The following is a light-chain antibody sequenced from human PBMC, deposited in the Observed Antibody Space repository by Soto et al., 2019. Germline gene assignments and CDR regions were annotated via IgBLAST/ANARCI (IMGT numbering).Light chain of an antibody. CDR3: QQRRSWQVT. J-gene: IGKJ5*01. V-gene: IGKV3-11*01. CDR1: QSVSSY. CDR2: GTS. Sequence: EIVLTQSPATLSLSPGERATLSCRASQSVSSYLAWYQQKPGQAPRLLIYGTSTRATGIPVRFSGSGSGTDFTLTISRLEPDDFATYYCQQRRSWQVTFGQGTRLEI.